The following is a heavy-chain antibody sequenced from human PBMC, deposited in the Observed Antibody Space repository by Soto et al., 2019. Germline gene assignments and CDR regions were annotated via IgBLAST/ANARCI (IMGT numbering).Heavy chain of an antibody. CDR3: ARGDTAPDYYYYMDV. Sequence: EVQLVESGGGLVQPGGSLRLSCAASGFTFSSYSMNWVRQAPGKGLEWISYISSRSGTIYYADSVKGRFTISRDNAKSSLYLQMNSLRAEDTAVYYCARGDTAPDYYYYMDVWGKGTTVTVSS. D-gene: IGHD5-18*01. CDR1: GFTFSSYS. V-gene: IGHV3-48*01. J-gene: IGHJ6*03. CDR2: ISSRSGTI.